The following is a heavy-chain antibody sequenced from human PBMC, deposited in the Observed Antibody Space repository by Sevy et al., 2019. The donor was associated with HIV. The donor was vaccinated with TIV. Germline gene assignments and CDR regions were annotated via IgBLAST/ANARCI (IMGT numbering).Heavy chain of an antibody. D-gene: IGHD5-18*01. Sequence: GGSLRLSCAASGFTFSSYGIHWVRQAPGKGLEWVAFIQYDGSNKYYADSVKRRFTISRDNSKNTLYLQMNSLRAEDTAVYYCAKDLSGYTYGFDYWGQGTLVTVSS. V-gene: IGHV3-30*02. CDR1: GFTFSSYG. J-gene: IGHJ4*02. CDR2: IQYDGSNK. CDR3: AKDLSGYTYGFDY.